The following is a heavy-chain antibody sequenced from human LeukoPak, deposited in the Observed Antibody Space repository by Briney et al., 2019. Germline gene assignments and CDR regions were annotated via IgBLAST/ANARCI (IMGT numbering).Heavy chain of an antibody. CDR1: GFTFSRFG. V-gene: IGHV3-30*02. CDR3: ARPYISMIRGEAFDI. CDR2: ILYDGSKK. Sequence: GGSLRLSCSASGFTFSRFGMHWVRQAPGQGLEWVAFILYDGSKKYYADSVKGRFTISRDNSKNTLSLQMNSLRGEDTALYYCARPYISMIRGEAFDIWGQGTMVTVSS. J-gene: IGHJ3*02. D-gene: IGHD3-10*01.